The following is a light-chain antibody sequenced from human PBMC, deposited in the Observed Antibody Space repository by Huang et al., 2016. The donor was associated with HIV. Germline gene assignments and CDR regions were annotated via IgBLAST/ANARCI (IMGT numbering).Light chain of an antibody. J-gene: IGKJ2*01. CDR3: QHYNSFPYT. CDR2: MAS. Sequence: DIQMTQSPSTLSASVGDRVTITCRASQMISNWLAWYQQKPVKAPKLLIYMASSLGSGVPSRFSGSGSGTEFTLTISSLQPDDFATYYCQHYNSFPYTFGQRTKLEMK. CDR1: QMISNW. V-gene: IGKV1-5*03.